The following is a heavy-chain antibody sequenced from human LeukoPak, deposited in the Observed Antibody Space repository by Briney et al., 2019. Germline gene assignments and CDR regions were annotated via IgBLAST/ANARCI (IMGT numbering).Heavy chain of an antibody. V-gene: IGHV3-7*01. Sequence: GGSLRLSCAASGFTFSSYWMSWVRQAPGKGLEWVANIKQDGSEKYYVDSVKGRFTISRDNAKNSLYLQMNSLRAEDTAVYYCAMHEPKYYDSSGRFDYWGQGTPVTVSS. CDR1: GFTFSSYW. D-gene: IGHD3-22*01. J-gene: IGHJ4*02. CDR2: IKQDGSEK. CDR3: AMHEPKYYDSSGRFDY.